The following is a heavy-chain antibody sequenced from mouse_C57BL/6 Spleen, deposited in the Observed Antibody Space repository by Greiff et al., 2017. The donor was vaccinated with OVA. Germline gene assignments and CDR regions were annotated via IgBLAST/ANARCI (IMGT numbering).Heavy chain of an antibody. CDR3: ARSVGITTVADY. Sequence: VQLQQSGPELVKPGASVKISCKASGYTFTDYYMNWVKQSHGKSLEWIGDINPNNGGTSYNQKFKGKATLTVDKSSSTAYMELRSLTSEDSAVYYCARSVGITTVADYWGQGTTLTVSS. CDR2: INPNNGGT. J-gene: IGHJ2*01. V-gene: IGHV1-26*01. CDR1: GYTFTDYY. D-gene: IGHD1-1*01.